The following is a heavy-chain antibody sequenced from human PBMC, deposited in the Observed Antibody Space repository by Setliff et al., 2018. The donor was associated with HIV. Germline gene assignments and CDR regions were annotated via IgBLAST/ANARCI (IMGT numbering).Heavy chain of an antibody. CDR2: IDWDDAK. CDR3: ARGSESLTYFDN. Sequence: ASGPTLVNPTQTLTLTCTFSGFSLSPRGMSVSWIRQPPGKALEWLARIDWDDAKYYSTSLKTRLTISKDTSKNQVVLTMTNMVPVDTATYYCARGSESLTYFDNLGPGTLVTVSS. V-gene: IGHV2-70*11. D-gene: IGHD3-10*01. J-gene: IGHJ4*02. CDR1: GFSLSPRGMS.